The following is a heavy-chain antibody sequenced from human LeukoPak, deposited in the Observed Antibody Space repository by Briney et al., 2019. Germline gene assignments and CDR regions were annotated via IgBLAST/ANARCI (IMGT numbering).Heavy chain of an antibody. Sequence: GGSLRLSCAASGFTLSDFWMSWVRQAPGKGLEWVAYIWYDGSNKYYTDSVKGRFTISRDNSKNTLYLQMNSLRAEDTAVYYCARSYYYDSSHTADYWGQGTLVTVSS. CDR3: ARSYYYDSSHTADY. V-gene: IGHV3-33*08. CDR1: GFTLSDFW. J-gene: IGHJ4*02. CDR2: IWYDGSNK. D-gene: IGHD3-22*01.